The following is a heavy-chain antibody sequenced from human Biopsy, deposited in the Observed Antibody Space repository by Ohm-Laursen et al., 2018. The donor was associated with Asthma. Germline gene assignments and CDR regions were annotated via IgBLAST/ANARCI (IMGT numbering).Heavy chain of an antibody. CDR1: GGSFTHYF. CDR3: VRGEEVAGTYFKD. V-gene: IGHV4-34*01. J-gene: IGHJ1*01. D-gene: IGHD6-19*01. CDR2: INYRGDT. Sequence: TLSLTCAISGGSFTHYFWMWIRQPPGKGLEWIGEINYRGDTNYNPSLESRVSISVDTSPYHFSLRLNSVTAADTAVYYCVRGEEVAGTYFKDWDQGTLVTVSS.